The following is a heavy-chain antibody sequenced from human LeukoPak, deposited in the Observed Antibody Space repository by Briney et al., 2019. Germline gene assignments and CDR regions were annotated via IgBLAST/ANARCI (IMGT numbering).Heavy chain of an antibody. J-gene: IGHJ3*02. Sequence: GASVKVSCKASGYTFTSYDINWVRQATGQGLEWMGWMNPNSGNTGYAQKFQGRVTMTRNTSISTAYMELSSLRSEDTAVYYCASRPVGLTAGAFDIWGQGTMVTVSS. D-gene: IGHD2-21*02. V-gene: IGHV1-8*01. CDR2: MNPNSGNT. CDR3: ASRPVGLTAGAFDI. CDR1: GYTFTSYD.